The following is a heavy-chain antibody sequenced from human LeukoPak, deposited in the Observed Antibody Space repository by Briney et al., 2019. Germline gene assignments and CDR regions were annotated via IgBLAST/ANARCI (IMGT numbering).Heavy chain of an antibody. CDR2: ISYDGSNK. Sequence: GGSLRLSCAASGFTFSSYAMHWVRQAPGKGLEWVAVISYDGSNKYYADSVKGRFTISRDNSKNTLYLQMNSLRAEDTAVYYCARDLVYCSSTSCGAPWFDPWGQGTLVTVSS. J-gene: IGHJ5*02. D-gene: IGHD2-2*01. CDR3: ARDLVYCSSTSCGAPWFDP. V-gene: IGHV3-30-3*01. CDR1: GFTFSSYA.